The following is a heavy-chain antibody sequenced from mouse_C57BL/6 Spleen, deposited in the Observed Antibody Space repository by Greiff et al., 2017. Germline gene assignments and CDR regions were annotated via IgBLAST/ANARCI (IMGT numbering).Heavy chain of an antibody. CDR3: TAYYYGSLDY. V-gene: IGHV6-3*01. Sequence: EVKLMESGGGLVQPGGSMKLSCVASGFTFSNYWMNWVRQSPEKGLEWVAQIRLKSDNYATHYAESVKGRFTISRDDSKSSVYLQMNNLRAEDTGIYYCTAYYYGSLDYWGQGTSVTVSS. CDR2: IRLKSDNYAT. CDR1: GFTFSNYW. D-gene: IGHD1-1*01. J-gene: IGHJ4*01.